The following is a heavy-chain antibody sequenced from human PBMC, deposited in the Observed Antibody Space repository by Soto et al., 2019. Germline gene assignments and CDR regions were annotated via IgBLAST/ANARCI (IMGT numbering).Heavy chain of an antibody. D-gene: IGHD6-19*01. CDR1: GFTFSSAW. J-gene: IGHJ4*02. CDR3: TTEVSSDWFPRSYDY. V-gene: IGHV3-15*01. CDR2: FKSKSAGGTT. Sequence: GGSLRLSCAASGFTFSSAWMSWVRQAPGKGLEWVGRFKSKSAGGTTDYAAPVKGRFTISRDDSKNTLYLQMDSLKTEDTAVYHCTTEVSSDWFPRSYDYWGRGTLVTVSS.